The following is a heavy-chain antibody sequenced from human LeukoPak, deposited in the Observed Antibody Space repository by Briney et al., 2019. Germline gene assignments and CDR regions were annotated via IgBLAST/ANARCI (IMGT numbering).Heavy chain of an antibody. CDR3: AKDMGDTALQNFFDP. V-gene: IGHV3-33*06. CDR2: IWHDGSDK. D-gene: IGHD2-21*01. J-gene: IGHJ5*02. CDR1: GFTFSSYA. Sequence: GGSLRLSCAASGFTFSSYAMHWVRQAPGKGLEWVAVIWHDGSDKYYIDSVKGRFTISRDNSKNTLYLQMNSLRAEDTAVYYCAKDMGDTALQNFFDPWGQGILVTVSS.